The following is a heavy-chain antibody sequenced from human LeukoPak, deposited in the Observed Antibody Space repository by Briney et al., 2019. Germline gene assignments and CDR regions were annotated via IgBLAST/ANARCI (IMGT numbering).Heavy chain of an antibody. J-gene: IGHJ4*02. Sequence: GGSLRLSCAASGFTFSSYGMHWVRQAPGKGLEWVAVISYDGSNKYYADSVKGRFTNSRDNSKNTLYLQMNSLRAEDTAVYYCAKALGVATRNYWGQGTLVTVSS. V-gene: IGHV3-30*18. D-gene: IGHD5-12*01. CDR1: GFTFSSYG. CDR2: ISYDGSNK. CDR3: AKALGVATRNY.